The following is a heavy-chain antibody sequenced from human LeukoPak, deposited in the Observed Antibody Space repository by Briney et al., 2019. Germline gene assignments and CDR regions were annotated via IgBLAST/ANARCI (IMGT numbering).Heavy chain of an antibody. CDR1: GFTFSDYY. CDR2: ISSSGSTI. Sequence: GGSLRLPCAASGFTFSDYYMSWIRQAPGKGLEWVSYISSSGSTIYYADSVKGRFTISRDNAKNTLYLQMNSLRAEDTAVYYCARDAGIAVAARYMDVWGKGTTVTVSS. CDR3: ARDAGIAVAARYMDV. D-gene: IGHD6-19*01. J-gene: IGHJ6*03. V-gene: IGHV3-11*04.